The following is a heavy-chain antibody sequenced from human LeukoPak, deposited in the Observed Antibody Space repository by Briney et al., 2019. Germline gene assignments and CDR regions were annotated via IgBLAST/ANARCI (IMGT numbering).Heavy chain of an antibody. CDR1: GFTFSSYS. CDR3: AREGNYYYYGIDV. J-gene: IGHJ6*04. CDR2: ISSSGSTI. V-gene: IGHV3-48*04. Sequence: GGSLRLSCAASGFTFSSYSMNWVRQAPGKGLEWVSYISSSGSTIYYADSVKGRFTISRDNAKNSLYLQMNSLRAEDTAVYYCAREGNYYYYGIDVWGKGTTVTVSS. D-gene: IGHD3-10*01.